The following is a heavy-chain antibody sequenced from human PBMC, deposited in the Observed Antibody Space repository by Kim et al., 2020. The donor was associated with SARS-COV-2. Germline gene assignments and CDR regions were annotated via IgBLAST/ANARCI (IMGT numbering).Heavy chain of an antibody. D-gene: IGHD3-10*01. Sequence: SETLSLTCAVYGASFSDCYWFCSLRHPRKDLQWSGEIHHNGRQKHNPALNSRVTISVDTAKKQFSLKLPSVTAAATAIYYCSGHASGGRGVGYWGQGTLVTVSS. J-gene: IGHJ4*02. CDR3: SGHASGGRGVGY. V-gene: IGHV4-34*01. CDR2: IHHNGRQ. CDR1: GASFSDCY.